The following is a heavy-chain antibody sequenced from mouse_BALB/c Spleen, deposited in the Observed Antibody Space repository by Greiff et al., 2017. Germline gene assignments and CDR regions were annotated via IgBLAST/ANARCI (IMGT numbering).Heavy chain of an antibody. CDR2: IYPSDSYT. D-gene: IGHD2-1*01. CDR1: GYTFTSYW. J-gene: IGHJ3*01. CDR3: TREGNYGGFAY. Sequence: QVQLQQPGAELVRPGASVKLSCKASGYTFTSYWINWVKQSPGQGLEWIGNIYPSDSYTNYKQKFTDKATWTVDKSSSTAYKQLSSPTSENSAVYYGTREGNYGGFAYWGQGTLVTVSA. V-gene: IGHV1-69*02.